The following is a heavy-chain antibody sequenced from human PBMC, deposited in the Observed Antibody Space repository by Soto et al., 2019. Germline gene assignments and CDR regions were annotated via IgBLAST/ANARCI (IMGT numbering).Heavy chain of an antibody. CDR3: AREMTIFGVAPGGGVDV. V-gene: IGHV4-30-2*01. D-gene: IGHD3-3*01. J-gene: IGHJ6*02. Sequence: WTWIRQPPGGGLEWIWSSYQTGRTYVIPSLKSRVTMSLDKSKNQFSLNLTSVTAADTALYYCAREMTIFGVAPGGGVDVWGQGTTVTVSS. CDR2: SYQTGRT.